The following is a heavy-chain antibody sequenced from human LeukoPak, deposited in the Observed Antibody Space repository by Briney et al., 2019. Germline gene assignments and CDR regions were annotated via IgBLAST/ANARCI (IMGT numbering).Heavy chain of an antibody. J-gene: IGHJ4*02. CDR3: ARGAEYYYDSSGYFPFDY. CDR2: ITGSYSHV. Sequence: GGSLRLSCAASGFIFSTYSMNWVRQAPGKGLEWVSSITGSYSHVYYADSVKGRFTISRDNAKNSLYLQMNSLRAEDTAVYYCARGAEYYYDSSGYFPFDYWGQGTLVTVSS. CDR1: GFIFSTYS. D-gene: IGHD3-22*01. V-gene: IGHV3-21*01.